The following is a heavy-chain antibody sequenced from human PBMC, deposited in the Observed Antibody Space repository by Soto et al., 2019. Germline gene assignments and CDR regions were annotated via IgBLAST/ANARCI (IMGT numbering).Heavy chain of an antibody. D-gene: IGHD3-3*01. CDR1: GFTFSSYG. CDR2: IWYDGSNK. Sequence: QVQLVESGGGVVQPGRSLRLSCAASGFTFSSYGMHWVRQAPGKGLEWVAVIWYDGSNKYYADSVKGRFTISRDNSKNTLYLQMNSLRAEDTAVYYCARGGGFLEWLLHDWGQGTLVTVSS. V-gene: IGHV3-33*01. J-gene: IGHJ4*02. CDR3: ARGGGFLEWLLHD.